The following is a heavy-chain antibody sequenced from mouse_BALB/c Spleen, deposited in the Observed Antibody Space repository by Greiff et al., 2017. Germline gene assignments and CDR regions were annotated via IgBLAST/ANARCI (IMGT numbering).Heavy chain of an antibody. Sequence: EVKLEESGGGLVKPGGSLKLSCAASGFTFSSYAMSWVRQSPEKRLEWVAEISSGGSYTYYPDTVTGRFTISRDNAKNTLYLEMSSLRSEDTAMYYCARDQRDHYYAMDYWGQGTSVTVSS. CDR1: GFTFSSYA. J-gene: IGHJ4*01. CDR3: ARDQRDHYYAMDY. CDR2: ISSGGSYT. V-gene: IGHV5-9-4*01.